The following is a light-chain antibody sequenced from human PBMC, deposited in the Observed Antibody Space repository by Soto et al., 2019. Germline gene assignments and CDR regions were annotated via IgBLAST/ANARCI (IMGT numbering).Light chain of an antibody. J-gene: IGLJ1*01. Sequence: QSVLTQPPSASGTPGQRVTISCSGSTSNIETNYVYWYQQLPGTAPKVLMYRDNERTSGVPDRFSGSKSGTSAALAISGLRSEDEADYYCAAWDHSLTGYVFGTGTQLTVL. CDR1: TSNIETNY. CDR2: RDN. V-gene: IGLV1-47*01. CDR3: AAWDHSLTGYV.